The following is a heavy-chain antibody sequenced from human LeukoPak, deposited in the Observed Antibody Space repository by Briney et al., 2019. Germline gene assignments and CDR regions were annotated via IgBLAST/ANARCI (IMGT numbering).Heavy chain of an antibody. D-gene: IGHD3-22*01. V-gene: IGHV1-2*02. Sequence: ASVKVSCKASGYTFTGYYLHWVRQAPGQGPEWMGWINPNSGGTKYAQKLQGRVSMTRDTSISTIYMELSRLRSEDTAVYYCARGFDISGAYSGPPDYWGQGTLVTLSS. CDR3: ARGFDISGAYSGPPDY. CDR1: GYTFTGYY. J-gene: IGHJ4*02. CDR2: INPNSGGT.